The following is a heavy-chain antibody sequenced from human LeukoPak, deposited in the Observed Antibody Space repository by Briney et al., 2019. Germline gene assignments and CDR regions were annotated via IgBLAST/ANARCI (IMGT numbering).Heavy chain of an antibody. CDR3: ARASPRSTAMANFDY. CDR1: GYTFTSYY. V-gene: IGHV1-46*01. CDR2: INPSGGST. J-gene: IGHJ4*02. Sequence: GASVKVSCKASGYTFTSYYMHWVRQAPGQGLEWMGIINPSGGSTSYAQKFQGRVTMTRDMSTSTVYMELSSLRSEDTAVYYCARASPRSTAMANFDYWGQGTLVTVSS. D-gene: IGHD5-18*01.